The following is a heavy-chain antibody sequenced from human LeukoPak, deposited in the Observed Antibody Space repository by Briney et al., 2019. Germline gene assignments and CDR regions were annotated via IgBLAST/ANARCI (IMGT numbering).Heavy chain of an antibody. V-gene: IGHV3-30*02. Sequence: GGSLRLSCAASGFTFSTYGMHWVRQAPGKGLEWVAYIEDDGSNKYYADSVKGRFTISRDNSKNTMYLQMNSLRAEDTAVYYCAKDVRESSGLGPDYWGQGTLVTVPS. CDR2: IEDDGSNK. CDR3: AKDVRESSGLGPDY. CDR1: GFTFSTYG. D-gene: IGHD3-22*01. J-gene: IGHJ4*02.